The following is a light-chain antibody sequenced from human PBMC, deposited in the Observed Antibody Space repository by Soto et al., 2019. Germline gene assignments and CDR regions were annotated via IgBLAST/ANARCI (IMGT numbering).Light chain of an antibody. V-gene: IGKV3-15*01. J-gene: IGKJ2*03. CDR1: QDVSTN. CDR3: QHYNNWPPYS. CDR2: GAS. Sequence: ETVMTQSPDTLSVSPGESATLSCRASQDVSTNLAWFHHKPGQTPRLVLYGASKRATGIPARFSGSGSGRHFTLTISSLQSEDFGVYYRQHYNNWPPYSFGQGTKVDNK.